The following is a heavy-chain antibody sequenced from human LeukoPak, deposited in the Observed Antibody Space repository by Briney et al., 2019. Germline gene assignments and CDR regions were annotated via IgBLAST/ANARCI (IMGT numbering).Heavy chain of an antibody. D-gene: IGHD3-22*01. J-gene: IGHJ4*02. CDR2: ISGSSDNT. CDR1: GFTFSSYA. V-gene: IGHV3-23*01. CDR3: AKGSYYDSSGSFYFDY. Sequence: GGSLRLSCAASGFTFSSYAMSWVRQAPGKGLEWDSGISGSSDNTYYADSVKGRFTISRDNSKNTLYVQVNSLGTEDTAAYYCAKGSYYDSSGSFYFDYWGQGTLVTVSS.